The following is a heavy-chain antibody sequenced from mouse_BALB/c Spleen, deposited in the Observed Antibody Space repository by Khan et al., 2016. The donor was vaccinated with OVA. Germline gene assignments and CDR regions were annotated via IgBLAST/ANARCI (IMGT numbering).Heavy chain of an antibody. J-gene: IGHJ3*01. V-gene: IGHV14-1*02. Sequence: VQLQQPGAELVRPGALVKLSCKASGFNIKDYYIHWVNQRPEQGLEWIGWIDPENGNTIYDPKFQGKASITADTSSNTAYLQFSSLTSEDTAVYYWAMTSYEAWFPYWGQGTLVTVSA. CDR2: IDPENGNT. CDR3: AMTSYEAWFPY. D-gene: IGHD2-3*01. CDR1: GFNIKDYY.